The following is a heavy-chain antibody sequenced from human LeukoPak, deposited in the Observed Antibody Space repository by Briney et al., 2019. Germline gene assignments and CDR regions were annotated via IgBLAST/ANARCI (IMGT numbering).Heavy chain of an antibody. J-gene: IGHJ6*02. D-gene: IGHD3-10*01. Sequence: SETLSLTCTVSGGSINSHYWSWIRQPPGKGLEWVGYIYYSGSTNYNPSLKSRVTISVDTSKNQFSLKRSPVTAADTAVYYCARHEYGSGSNYYGMDVWGQGTTVTVSS. CDR3: ARHEYGSGSNYYGMDV. CDR1: GGSINSHY. CDR2: IYYSGST. V-gene: IGHV4-59*08.